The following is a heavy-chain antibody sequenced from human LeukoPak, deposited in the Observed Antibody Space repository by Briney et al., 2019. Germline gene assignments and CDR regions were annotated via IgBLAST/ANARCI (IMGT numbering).Heavy chain of an antibody. V-gene: IGHV3-23*03. CDR1: GFTFDSYA. CDR2: LYSDGNT. J-gene: IGHJ4*02. Sequence: PGGSLRLSCAASGFTFDSYAMRWVRQAPGKGLEWVSVLYSDGNTKYADSVQGRFTISRDNSKNTLYLEMNSQSPDDTAVYYCARGVEPLAANTLAYWGQGTLVTVSS. D-gene: IGHD1-14*01. CDR3: ARGVEPLAANTLAY.